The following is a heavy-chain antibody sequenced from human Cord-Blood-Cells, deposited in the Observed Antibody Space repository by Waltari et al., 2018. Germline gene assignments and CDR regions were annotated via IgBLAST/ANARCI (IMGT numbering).Heavy chain of an antibody. V-gene: IGHV2-5*01. CDR1: GFSLSTSGVG. CDR3: AHTGYYDSSGYYGWTEDPLSFDY. J-gene: IGHJ4*02. D-gene: IGHD3-22*01. Sequence: QITLKESGPTLVKPTQTLTLTCTFSGFSLSTSGVGVGWIRQPPGKALEWLALIYWNDDKRYSPSLKSRLTITKDTSKNQVVLTMTNMDPVDTATYYCAHTGYYDSSGYYGWTEDPLSFDYWGQGTLVTVSS. CDR2: IYWNDDK.